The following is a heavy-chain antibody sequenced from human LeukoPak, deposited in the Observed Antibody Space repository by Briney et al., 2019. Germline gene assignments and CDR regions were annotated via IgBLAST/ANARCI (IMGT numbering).Heavy chain of an antibody. J-gene: IGHJ6*03. D-gene: IGHD5-18*01. CDR3: ARDGYSYGYRYYYYYMDV. CDR2: ISSSGSTI. Sequence: PGGSLRLSCAASGFTFSDYYMSWIRQAPGKGLEWVSYISSSGSTIYYADSVKGRFTISRDNAKNSLYLQMNSLRAEDTAVYYCARDGYSYGYRYYYYYMDVWGKGTTVTVSS. CDR1: GFTFSDYY. V-gene: IGHV3-11*01.